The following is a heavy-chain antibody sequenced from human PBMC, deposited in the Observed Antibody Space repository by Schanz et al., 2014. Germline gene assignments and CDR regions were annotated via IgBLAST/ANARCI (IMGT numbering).Heavy chain of an antibody. CDR2: INSDGSIT. J-gene: IGHJ6*02. CDR3: ARRGVDGLDV. Sequence: VQLVESGGGLVQPGGSLRLSCAASGFTFSTYWIHWVRQAPGKGLVWVSRINSDGSITTYADSVKGRFTISRDNAKNTLYLQMSSPRAEDTAVYYCARRGVDGLDVWGQGTTVTVSS. V-gene: IGHV3-74*01. D-gene: IGHD3-10*01. CDR1: GFTFSTYW.